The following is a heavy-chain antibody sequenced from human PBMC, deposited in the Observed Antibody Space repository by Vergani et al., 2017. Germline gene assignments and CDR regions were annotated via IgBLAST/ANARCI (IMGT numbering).Heavy chain of an antibody. Sequence: QVQLQESGPGLVKPSQTLSLTCTVSGGSISSGDYYWSWIRQPPGKGLEWIGYIYYSGSTYYNPSLKSRVTISVDTSKNQFSLKLSSVTAADTAVYYYARVVPTYYYDSSGPYYFDYWGQGTLVTVSS. CDR1: GGSISSGDYY. V-gene: IGHV4-30-4*01. D-gene: IGHD3-22*01. CDR3: ARVVPTYYYDSSGPYYFDY. J-gene: IGHJ4*02. CDR2: IYYSGST.